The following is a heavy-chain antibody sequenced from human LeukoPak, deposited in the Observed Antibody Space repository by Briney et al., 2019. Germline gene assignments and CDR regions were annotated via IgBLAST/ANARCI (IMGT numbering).Heavy chain of an antibody. CDR2: ISYNGGST. D-gene: IGHD4-17*01. Sequence: GGSLRLSCAASGFTFSSYAMSWVRQAPGKRLEWVSAISYNGGSTYYADSVKGRFTISRDNSKNTRYLQMNSLRAEDTAVYYCPAGDHLNYGVEYRGQGTLVTVSS. CDR3: PAGDHLNYGVEY. CDR1: GFTFSSYA. V-gene: IGHV3-23*01. J-gene: IGHJ4*02.